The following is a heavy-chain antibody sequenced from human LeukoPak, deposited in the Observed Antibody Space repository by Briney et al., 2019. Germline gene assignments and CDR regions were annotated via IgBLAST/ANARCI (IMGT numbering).Heavy chain of an antibody. J-gene: IGHJ4*02. D-gene: IGHD3-16*02. Sequence: SETLSLTCAVSGGSININKWWSWVRQPPGKGLEWIGQINQSGSTYYNPSLKSRVTISMDKSGNHFSLELSSVTAADTAVYYCARSSYSYTRDLDNWGQGTLVTVSS. CDR1: GGSININKW. CDR3: ARSSYSYTRDLDN. V-gene: IGHV4-4*02. CDR2: INQSGST.